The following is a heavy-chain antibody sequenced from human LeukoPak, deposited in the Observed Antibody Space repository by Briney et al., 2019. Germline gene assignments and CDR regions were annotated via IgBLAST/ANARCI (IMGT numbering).Heavy chain of an antibody. Sequence: SETLSLTCTVSGGSISSYYWSWIRQPPGKGLEWIGYIYYSGSTNYNPSLKSRVTISVDTSKNQISLKLSSVTAADTAVYYCARHRPGERRFDPWGQGALVTVSS. V-gene: IGHV4-59*08. D-gene: IGHD3-16*01. CDR2: IYYSGST. J-gene: IGHJ5*02. CDR1: GGSISSYY. CDR3: ARHRPGERRFDP.